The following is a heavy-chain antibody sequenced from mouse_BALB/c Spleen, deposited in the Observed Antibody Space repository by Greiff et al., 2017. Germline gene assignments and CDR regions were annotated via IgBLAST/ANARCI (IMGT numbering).Heavy chain of an antibody. CDR3: AREGNGNYFDY. D-gene: IGHD2-1*01. V-gene: IGHV1-53*01. CDR2: INPSNGGT. CDR1: GYTFTSYY. Sequence: VQLQQPGAELVKPGASVKLSCKASGYTFTSYYMYWVKQRPGQGLEWIGGINPSNGGTNYNEKFKSKATLTVDKSSSTAYMQFNSLTSEDSAVYYCAREGNGNYFDYWGQGTTLTVSS. J-gene: IGHJ2*01.